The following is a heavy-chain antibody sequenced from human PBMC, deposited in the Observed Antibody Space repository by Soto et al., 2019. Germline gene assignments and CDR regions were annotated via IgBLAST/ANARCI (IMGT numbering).Heavy chain of an antibody. V-gene: IGHV4-31*03. CDR2: IYYSGST. D-gene: IGHD1-20*01. CDR3: AREVPDNWNARPATRAFDY. J-gene: IGHJ4*02. Sequence: PSETLSLTCTVSGGSIISGGYYWSWIRQQPGKGLEWIGYIYYSGSTYYNPSLKSRVTISVDTSKNQFSLKLSSVTAADTAVYYCAREVPDNWNARPATRAFDYWGQGTLVTVSS. CDR1: GGSIISGGYY.